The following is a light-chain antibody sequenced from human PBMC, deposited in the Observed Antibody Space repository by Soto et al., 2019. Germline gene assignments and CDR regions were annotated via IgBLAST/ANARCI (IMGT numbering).Light chain of an antibody. CDR3: QQSYGTPYT. CDR1: QSINNY. CDR2: EAS. V-gene: IGKV1-39*01. Sequence: DIPMTQSASSLSASVGDRVTITCRASQSINNYLNWYQQKPGEAPKLLIYEASKLQSGVPSRFSGSGSGTDFSLTISSLQPEDFATYHCQQSYGTPYTFGQGTKVEIK. J-gene: IGKJ2*01.